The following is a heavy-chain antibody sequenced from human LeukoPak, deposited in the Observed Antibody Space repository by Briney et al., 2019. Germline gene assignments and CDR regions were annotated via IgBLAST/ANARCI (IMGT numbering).Heavy chain of an antibody. Sequence: GESLKISCKGSGYSFTSYWIGWVRQMPGKGLEWMGIIYPGDSDTRYSPSFQGQVTISADKSISTAYLQWSSRKASDTAMYYCARGSYYDSSGYYYRAQLWFDPWGQGTLVTVSS. J-gene: IGHJ5*02. CDR2: IYPGDSDT. CDR3: ARGSYYDSSGYYYRAQLWFDP. V-gene: IGHV5-51*01. CDR1: GYSFTSYW. D-gene: IGHD3-22*01.